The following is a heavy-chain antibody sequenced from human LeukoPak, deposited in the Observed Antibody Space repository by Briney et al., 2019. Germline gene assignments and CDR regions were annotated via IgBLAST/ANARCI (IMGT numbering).Heavy chain of an antibody. CDR3: ARALGHYYYYGMDV. J-gene: IGHJ6*02. CDR2: INHSGST. Sequence: SETLSLTCAVYGGSFSGYYWSWIRQPPGKGLEWIGEINHSGSTNYNPSLKSRVTISVDTSKNQFSLKLSSVTAADTAVYYCARALGHYYYYGMDVWGQGITVTVSS. D-gene: IGHD7-27*01. V-gene: IGHV4-34*01. CDR1: GGSFSGYY.